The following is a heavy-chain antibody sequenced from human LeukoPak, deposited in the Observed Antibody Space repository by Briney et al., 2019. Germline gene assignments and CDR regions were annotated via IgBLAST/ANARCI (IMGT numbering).Heavy chain of an antibody. J-gene: IGHJ5*02. CDR2: IYT. V-gene: IGHV5-51*01. CDR1: GYSFTSYW. Sequence: GESLKISCKGSGYSFTSYWIGWVCQMPGKGLEWMGIIYTRYSPSFQGQVTISADKSISTAYLQWSSLKASDTAMYYCAKYSSGPYNWFDPWGQGTLVTVSS. D-gene: IGHD6-19*01. CDR3: AKYSSGPYNWFDP.